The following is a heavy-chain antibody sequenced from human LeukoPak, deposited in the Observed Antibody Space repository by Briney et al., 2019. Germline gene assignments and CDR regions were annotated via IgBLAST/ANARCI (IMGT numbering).Heavy chain of an antibody. CDR1: GGSISSGSYY. Sequence: SQTLSLTCTVSGGSISSGSYYWSWIRQPAGKGLEWIGRIYTSGSTNYNPSLKSRVTISVDTSKNQFSLKLSSVTAADTAVYYCARAAAGLYYYYYYYMDVWGKGTTVTVSS. V-gene: IGHV4-61*02. D-gene: IGHD6-13*01. J-gene: IGHJ6*03. CDR3: ARAAAGLYYYYYYYMDV. CDR2: IYTSGST.